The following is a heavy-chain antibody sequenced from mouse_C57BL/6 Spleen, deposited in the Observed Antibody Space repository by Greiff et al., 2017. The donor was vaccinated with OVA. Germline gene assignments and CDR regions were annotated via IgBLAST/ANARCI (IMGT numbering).Heavy chain of an antibody. Sequence: EVQLVESGPELVKPGASVKMSCKASGYTFTDYNMHWVKQSHGKSLEWIGYINPNNGGTSYNQKFKGKATLTVNKSSSTAYMELRSLTSEDSAVYYCARGMVTTEGVGYWGQGTTLTVSS. D-gene: IGHD2-2*01. J-gene: IGHJ2*01. V-gene: IGHV1-22*01. CDR3: ARGMVTTEGVGY. CDR1: GYTFTDYN. CDR2: INPNNGGT.